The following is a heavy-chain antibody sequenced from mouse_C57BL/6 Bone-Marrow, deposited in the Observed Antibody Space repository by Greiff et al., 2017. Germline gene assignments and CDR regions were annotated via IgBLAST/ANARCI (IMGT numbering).Heavy chain of an antibody. D-gene: IGHD2-12*01. CDR2: ISSGGSYT. CDR3: ARLRGGSYFDY. J-gene: IGHJ2*01. Sequence: EVQRVESGGDLVKPGGSLKLSCAASGFAFSSSGMSWVRQTPDKRLEWVATISSGGSYTYYPDSVKGRFTISRDNAKNTLYLQMSSLKSEDTAMYYCARLRGGSYFDYWGQGTTLTVSS. V-gene: IGHV5-6*01. CDR1: GFAFSSSG.